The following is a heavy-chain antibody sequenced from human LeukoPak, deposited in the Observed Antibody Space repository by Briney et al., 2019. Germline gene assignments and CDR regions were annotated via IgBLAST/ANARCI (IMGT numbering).Heavy chain of an antibody. J-gene: IGHJ6*03. CDR1: GFTFSSYA. CDR2: IKQDGSEK. D-gene: IGHD2-2*01. V-gene: IGHV3-7*01. Sequence: GGSLRLSCAASGFTFSSYAMSWVRQAPGKGLEWVANIKQDGSEKYYVDSVKGRFTISRDNAKNSLYLQMNSLRVEDTAVYYCARDPYHENYYYHYMDVWGKGTTVTVSS. CDR3: ARDPYHENYYYHYMDV.